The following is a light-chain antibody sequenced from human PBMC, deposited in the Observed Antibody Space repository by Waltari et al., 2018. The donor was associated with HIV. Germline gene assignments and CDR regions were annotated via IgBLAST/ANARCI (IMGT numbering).Light chain of an antibody. Sequence: EILMTQSPATLSVSPGERVTLSCRASQRISSNLVWYQQKPGQAPRPLIYRASSRATGIPARFSGSGSGTEFTLTISSLQSEDFALYYCQQYNKFPLTFGGGTKVEIK. V-gene: IGKV3-15*01. CDR2: RAS. CDR3: QQYNKFPLT. CDR1: QRISSN. J-gene: IGKJ4*01.